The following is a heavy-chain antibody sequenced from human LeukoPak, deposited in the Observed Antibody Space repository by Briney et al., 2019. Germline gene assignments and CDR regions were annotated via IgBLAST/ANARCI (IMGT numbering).Heavy chain of an antibody. D-gene: IGHD3-22*01. J-gene: IGHJ4*02. CDR1: GGTFSSYA. V-gene: IGHV1-69*04. Sequence: SVKVSCKASGGTFSSYAISWVRQAPGQGLEWMGRIIPILGIANYAQKFQGRVTITADKSTSTAYMELSSLRSEDTAVYYCARSITMIAGYCDYWGQGTLVTVSS. CDR3: ARSITMIAGYCDY. CDR2: IIPILGIA.